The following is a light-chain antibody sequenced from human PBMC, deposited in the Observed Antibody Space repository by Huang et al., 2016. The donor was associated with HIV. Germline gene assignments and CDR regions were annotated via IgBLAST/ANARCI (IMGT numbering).Light chain of an antibody. CDR1: QTITWW. CDR2: TAA. CDR3: QQYNAYPWT. Sequence: DIQMTQSPSTLSASIGDRVTITCRASQTITWWLAWYQQKPGKAPKVLIYTAASLESGVPSMFIGRGSGTEFTLTISSLQPDDFATYYCQQYNAYPWTFGQGTKVEI. J-gene: IGKJ1*01. V-gene: IGKV1-5*03.